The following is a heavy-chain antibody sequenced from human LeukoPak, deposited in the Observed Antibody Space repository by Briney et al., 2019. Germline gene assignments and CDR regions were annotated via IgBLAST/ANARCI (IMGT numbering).Heavy chain of an antibody. V-gene: IGHV4-59*04. J-gene: IGHJ5*02. CDR2: LSYSGDT. Sequence: PSETLSLTCSVSGGSITSYYWTWIHQPPGKGLEWIGTLSYSGDTYYNPSLTSRVTISVDTSKNQFSLKLSSVTAADTAVYYCARYHYYDTKWFDPWGQGTLVTVSS. CDR3: ARYHYYDTKWFDP. D-gene: IGHD3-22*01. CDR1: GGSITSYY.